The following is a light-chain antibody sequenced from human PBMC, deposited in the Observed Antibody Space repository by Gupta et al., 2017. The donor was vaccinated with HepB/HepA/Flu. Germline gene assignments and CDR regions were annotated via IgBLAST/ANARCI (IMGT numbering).Light chain of an antibody. CDR2: GTS. V-gene: IGKV3-20*01. CDR3: QLNVTATTT. J-gene: IGKJ1*01. CDR1: ASLSRNY. Sequence: EIVLTQSPDTLSLSPGVRASLSCRASASLSRNYLAWYQQNTGQSTRLLISGTSGRATGVPDRFSGSGFGTDFTLTISRLVPEDCAVYYCQLNVTATTTFGQGTRVDIK.